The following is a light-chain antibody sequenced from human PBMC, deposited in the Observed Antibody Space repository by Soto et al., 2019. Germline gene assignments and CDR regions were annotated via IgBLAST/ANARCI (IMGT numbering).Light chain of an antibody. CDR2: AAS. CDR3: QHLDSYST. J-gene: IGKJ5*01. Sequence: DIQLTQSPSFLSASVGDRVTITCRASQGISSYLAWYQQKPGKAPKLLIYAASTLQSGVPSRFSGSGSGTEFTLTFSSLQPEDFATYYCQHLDSYSTFGQGTRLEIK. V-gene: IGKV1-9*01. CDR1: QGISSY.